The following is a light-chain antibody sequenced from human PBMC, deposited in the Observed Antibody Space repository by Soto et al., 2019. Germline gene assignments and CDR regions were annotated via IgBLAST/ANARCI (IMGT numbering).Light chain of an antibody. V-gene: IGKV3-20*01. J-gene: IGKJ3*01. CDR2: GTS. CDR3: QQYGSSPLFT. CDR1: QSVNTDF. Sequence: EIVLTQSPGTLSLSPGERATLSCRASQSVNTDFLAWYQQKPGQAPRLLIYGTSYKATGIPDRFSGSGSGTDFTLTISRLEPEDFAVYYCQQYGSSPLFTFGPGTRVDI.